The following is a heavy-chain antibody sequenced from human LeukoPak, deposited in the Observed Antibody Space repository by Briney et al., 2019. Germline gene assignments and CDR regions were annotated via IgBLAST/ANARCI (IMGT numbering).Heavy chain of an antibody. V-gene: IGHV5-51*01. CDR2: IYPGDSDT. D-gene: IGHD1-26*01. Sequence: GESLQISCKGSGYNFTSYWIGWVRQLPGKGLEWMGIIYPGDSDTRYSPSFQGQVTISADKSISTAYLQWSSLKASDTAMYYCARHRGATKGYFGYCGQGTLVTVSS. CDR3: ARHRGATKGYFGY. J-gene: IGHJ4*02. CDR1: GYNFTSYW.